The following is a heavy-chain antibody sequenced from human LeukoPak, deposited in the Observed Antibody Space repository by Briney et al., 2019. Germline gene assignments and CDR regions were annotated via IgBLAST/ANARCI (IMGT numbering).Heavy chain of an antibody. CDR2: INPSGGRT. J-gene: IGHJ5*02. D-gene: IGHD3-22*01. CDR1: GYTFNNYY. Sequence: ASVKVSCKASGYTFNNYYMHWVRQAPGQDLEWMGRINPSGGRTSYAQKFQGRVILTRDTSTGTVYMDLSSLTSEDTAVYYCATDYHNSSGYYSDWFDPWGPGTLVTVSS. V-gene: IGHV1-46*02. CDR3: ATDYHNSSGYYSDWFDP.